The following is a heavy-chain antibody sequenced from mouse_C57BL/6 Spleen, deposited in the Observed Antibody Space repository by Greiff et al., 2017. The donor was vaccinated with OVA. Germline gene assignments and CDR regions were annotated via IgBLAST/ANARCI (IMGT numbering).Heavy chain of an antibody. V-gene: IGHV2-6*01. D-gene: IGHD3-3*01. CDR2: IWGVGST. Sequence: QVQLKQSGPGLVAPSQSLSITCTVSGFSLTSYGVDWVRQSPGKGLEWLGVIWGVGSTNYNSALKSRLSISKDNSKSQVFLKMNSLQTDDTAMYYCASRRGDRAMDYWGQGTSVTVSS. CDR1: GFSLTSYG. J-gene: IGHJ4*01. CDR3: ASRRGDRAMDY.